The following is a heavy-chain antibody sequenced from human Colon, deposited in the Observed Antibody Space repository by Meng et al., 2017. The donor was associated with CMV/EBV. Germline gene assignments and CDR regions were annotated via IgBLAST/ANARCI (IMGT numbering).Heavy chain of an antibody. D-gene: IGHD2-2*01. V-gene: IGHV3-21*01. CDR3: ARGYCSTTTCMGGY. CDR1: GFTFGSFS. J-gene: IGHJ4*02. Sequence: GGSLRLSCAASGFTFGSFSMNWVRQAPGKGLEWVSSISSSSTHIYYADSVRGRFTISRDNAKNSLYLQMNSLRAEDTAVYYCARGYCSTTTCMGGYWGQGTLVTVSS. CDR2: ISSSSTHI.